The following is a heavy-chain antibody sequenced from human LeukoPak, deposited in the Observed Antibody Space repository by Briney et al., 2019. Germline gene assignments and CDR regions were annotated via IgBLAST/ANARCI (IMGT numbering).Heavy chain of an antibody. D-gene: IGHD3-9*01. CDR2: ISSSSSYI. Sequence: GGPLRLSCVASGFTFSSYSMNWVRQAPGKGLEWVSSISSSSSYIKYADSVKGRFTISRDTAKNSLYLQMNSLRGEDTAVYYCARSYDILTGYYVFDYWGQGTLVTVSS. J-gene: IGHJ4*02. V-gene: IGHV3-21*01. CDR1: GFTFSSYS. CDR3: ARSYDILTGYYVFDY.